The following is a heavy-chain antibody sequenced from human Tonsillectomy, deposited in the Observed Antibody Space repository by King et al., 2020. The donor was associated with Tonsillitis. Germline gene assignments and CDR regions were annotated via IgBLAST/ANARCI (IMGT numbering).Heavy chain of an antibody. J-gene: IGHJ3*02. CDR3: GRGSLAAALLDAFDI. V-gene: IGHV1-69*01. CDR2: IIPIFGTA. Sequence: VQLVESGAEVKKPGSSVKVSCKASGGTFSSYGISWVRQAPGQGLEWMGGIIPIFGTANYAQKFQGRVTITADESTSTAYMELSSLRSEDTAVYYCGRGSLAAALLDAFDIWGQGTMVTVSS. D-gene: IGHD6-13*01. CDR1: GGTFSSYG.